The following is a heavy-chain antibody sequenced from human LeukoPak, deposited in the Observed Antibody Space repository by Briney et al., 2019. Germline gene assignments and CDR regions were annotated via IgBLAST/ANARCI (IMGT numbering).Heavy chain of an antibody. D-gene: IGHD3-10*01. CDR1: GFTFSSYA. J-gene: IGHJ6*02. CDR2: ISYDGSNK. Sequence: PGGSLRLSCAASGFTFSSYAMHWVRQAPGKGLEWVAVISYDGSNKYYADSVKGRFTISRDNSKNTLYLQMNSLRVEDTAAYYCAKEVSMVRGYYYGMDVWGQGTTVTVSS. CDR3: AKEVSMVRGYYYGMDV. V-gene: IGHV3-30-3*01.